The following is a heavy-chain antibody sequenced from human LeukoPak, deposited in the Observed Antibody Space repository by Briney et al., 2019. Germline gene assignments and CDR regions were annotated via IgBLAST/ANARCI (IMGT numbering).Heavy chain of an antibody. J-gene: IGHJ4*02. CDR2: IYYSGST. V-gene: IGHV4-59*01. CDR3: ARDLAPGIAAD. D-gene: IGHD6-13*01. CDR1: GGSISSYY. Sequence: SETLSLTCTVSGGSISSYYWSWIRQPPGKGLEWIGYIYYSGSTNYNPSLKSRVTISVDTSKNQFSLKLSSVTAADTAVYYCARDLAPGIAADWGQGTLVTVSS.